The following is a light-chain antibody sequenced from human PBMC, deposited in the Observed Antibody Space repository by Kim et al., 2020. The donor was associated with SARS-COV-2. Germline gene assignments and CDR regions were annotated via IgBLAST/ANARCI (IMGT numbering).Light chain of an antibody. V-gene: IGKV3-20*01. Sequence: IVLTQSPGTLSLSPGESATLSCRASQNVNNNYLAWFQQKPGQAPRLLIYGASGRAPGIPDRFSGSGFGAEFTLSISRVEPEDFAVYYCQQYASAPDAFGQATKVE. CDR1: QNVNNNY. J-gene: IGKJ2*01. CDR3: QQYASAPDA. CDR2: GAS.